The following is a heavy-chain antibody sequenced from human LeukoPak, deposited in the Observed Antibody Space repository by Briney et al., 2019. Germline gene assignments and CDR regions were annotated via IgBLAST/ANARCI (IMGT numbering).Heavy chain of an antibody. V-gene: IGHV3-23*01. CDR2: ISGSGDKT. CDR1: GFILSTYA. Sequence: GGSLRLSCAASGFILSTYALSWVRQAPGGGLEWGAAISGSGDKTYHAASVKGRFTISKDNSENRLSLQMNSLRAEDTAVYFCAKDTTAWWYHRAYMNVWGKGTTVTVSS. J-gene: IGHJ6*03. CDR3: AKDTTAWWYHRAYMNV. D-gene: IGHD2-15*01.